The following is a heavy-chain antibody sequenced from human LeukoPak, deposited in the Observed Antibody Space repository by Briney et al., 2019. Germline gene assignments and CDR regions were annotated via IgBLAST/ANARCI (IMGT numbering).Heavy chain of an antibody. Sequence: SETLSLTCAVSGGSISSSNWWSWVRQPPGKGLEWIGEIYHSGSTNYNPSLKSRVTISVDKSRNQFSLKLSSVTAADTAVYYCAREGRYCGSTSCHYFDYWGQGTLVTVSS. V-gene: IGHV4-4*02. CDR1: GGSISSSNW. CDR2: IYHSGST. D-gene: IGHD2-2*01. CDR3: AREGRYCGSTSCHYFDY. J-gene: IGHJ4*02.